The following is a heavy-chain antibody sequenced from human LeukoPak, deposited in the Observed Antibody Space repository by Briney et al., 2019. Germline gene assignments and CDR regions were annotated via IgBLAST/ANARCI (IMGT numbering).Heavy chain of an antibody. V-gene: IGHV4-59*01. Sequence: TSETLSLTCTVSGGSISSYYWSWIRQPPGKGLEWIGYIYYSGSTNYNPSLKSRLTISVDGSKNQFSLKLSSVTAADTAVYYCARNAEYFQYWGQGTLVTVSS. CDR3: ARNAEYFQY. CDR1: GGSISSYY. J-gene: IGHJ1*01. CDR2: IYYSGST.